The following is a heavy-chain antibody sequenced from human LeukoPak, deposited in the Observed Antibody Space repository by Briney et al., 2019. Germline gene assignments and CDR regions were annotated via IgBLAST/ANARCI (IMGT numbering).Heavy chain of an antibody. V-gene: IGHV3-7*01. Sequence: GGSLRLSCTASGFTFSSYWMSWVRQAPGKGLEWVANIKNDGSDKYYVDSVKGRFTISRDNAKNSLYLQMNSLRADDTAVYHCARDLTIHYYGSGKSTTSWGQGTLVTVSS. J-gene: IGHJ4*02. D-gene: IGHD3-10*01. CDR3: ARDLTIHYYGSGKSTTS. CDR1: GFTFSSYW. CDR2: IKNDGSDK.